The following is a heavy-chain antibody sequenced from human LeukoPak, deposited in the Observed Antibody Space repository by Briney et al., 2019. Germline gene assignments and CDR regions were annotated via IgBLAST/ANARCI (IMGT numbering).Heavy chain of an antibody. CDR3: AKSAGLATIHRVYYFDY. CDR2: ISGSGGST. J-gene: IGHJ4*02. Sequence: PGRSLRPSWAASGFTFSSHAMSWVRPAPGKGLEWVSAISGSGGSTYYADSVKGRFTISRDNSTNTLYLQMNSLRAEDTAVYYCAKSAGLATIHRVYYFDYWGQGTLVTVSS. D-gene: IGHD5-12*01. CDR1: GFTFSSHA. V-gene: IGHV3-23*01.